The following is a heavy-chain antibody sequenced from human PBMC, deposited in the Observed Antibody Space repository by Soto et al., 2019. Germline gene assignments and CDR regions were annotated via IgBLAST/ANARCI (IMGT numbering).Heavy chain of an antibody. J-gene: IGHJ4*02. Sequence: ASVKVSCKASGYTFTSYAMHWVRQAPGQRLEWMGWINAGNGNTKYSQKFQGRVTITRDTSTSTAYMELSSLRSEDTAVYYCASRPLGTTGTVYYFDYWGQGTLVTVSS. D-gene: IGHD1-1*01. V-gene: IGHV1-3*01. CDR2: INAGNGNT. CDR1: GYTFTSYA. CDR3: ASRPLGTTGTVYYFDY.